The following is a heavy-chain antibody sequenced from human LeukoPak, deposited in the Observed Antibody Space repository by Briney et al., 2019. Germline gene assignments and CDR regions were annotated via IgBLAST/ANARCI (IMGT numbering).Heavy chain of an antibody. CDR3: AKSMYGVWI. V-gene: IGHV3-23*01. D-gene: IGHD3-10*01. CDR1: GFTFSSYA. Sequence: GGSLRLSCTASGFTFSSYAMSWVRQAPGKGLEWVSAISGSASSTYYADSVKGRFTISRDNSKITLYLQMNSLRAEDTAVYYCAKSMYGVWIWGQGTMVTVSS. J-gene: IGHJ3*02. CDR2: ISGSASST.